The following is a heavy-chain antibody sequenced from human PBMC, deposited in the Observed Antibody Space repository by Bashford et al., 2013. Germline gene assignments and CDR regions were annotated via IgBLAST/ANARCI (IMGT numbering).Heavy chain of an antibody. CDR3: AKTSAYRVPGNYLDY. J-gene: IGHJ4*02. Sequence: YADSVKGRFTISRDNSKNTLYLQMNSLRAEDTAVYYCAKTSAYRVPGNYLDYWGQGILVTVSS. D-gene: IGHD6-19*01. V-gene: IGHV3-23*01.